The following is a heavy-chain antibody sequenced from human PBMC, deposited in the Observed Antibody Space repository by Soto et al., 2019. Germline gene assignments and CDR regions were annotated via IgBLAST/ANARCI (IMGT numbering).Heavy chain of an antibody. Sequence: EVQLLESGGGLVEPGGFRRVSCAASGVTFSSYTMSWVRQAPGKGLEWVSTISGSGSSTYSADSVKGRFTISRDNSKNTLYLQMNSLRVEDTAIYYCAKAWGIDYWGQGTLVTVSS. D-gene: IGHD7-27*01. CDR3: AKAWGIDY. J-gene: IGHJ4*02. CDR1: GVTFSSYT. CDR2: ISGSGSST. V-gene: IGHV3-23*01.